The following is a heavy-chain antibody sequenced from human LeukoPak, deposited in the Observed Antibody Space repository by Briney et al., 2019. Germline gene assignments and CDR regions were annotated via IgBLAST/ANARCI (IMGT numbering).Heavy chain of an antibody. D-gene: IGHD6-19*01. CDR2: ISSSSSYI. CDR3: ARDPPPQSIAVAGVFDY. J-gene: IGHJ4*02. Sequence: PGGSLRLSCAASGFTFSSYTMNWVRQAPGKGLEWVSSISSSSSYIYYADLVKGRFTISRDNAKNSLYLQMNSLRAEDTAVYYCARDPPPQSIAVAGVFDYWGQGTLVTVSS. V-gene: IGHV3-21*01. CDR1: GFTFSSYT.